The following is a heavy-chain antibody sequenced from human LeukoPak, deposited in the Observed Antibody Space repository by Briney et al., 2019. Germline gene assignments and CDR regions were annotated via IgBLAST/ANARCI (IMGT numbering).Heavy chain of an antibody. D-gene: IGHD4-11*01. CDR2: IIPIFGTA. J-gene: IGHJ3*02. V-gene: IGHV1-69*05. Sequence: SVKVSCKASGGTFSSYAISWVRQAPGQGLEWMGGIIPIFGTANYAQKFQGRVTITTDESTSTAYMELSSLRSEDTAVYYCARFNPVTTGNAFDIWGQGTMVTVSS. CDR3: ARFNPVTTGNAFDI. CDR1: GGTFSSYA.